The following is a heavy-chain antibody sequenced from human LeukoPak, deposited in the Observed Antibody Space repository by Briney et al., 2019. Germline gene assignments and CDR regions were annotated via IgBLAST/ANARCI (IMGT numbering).Heavy chain of an antibody. Sequence: GGYLRLSCAASGFPFTNQAMTWVRQPPGRGLEWVSAISGSGRSTFYTDSVKGRFTISRDNSKKTLYLQMNSLRAEDTAIYYCAKDPSFTSGTHPWGQGTQVTVSS. CDR2: ISGSGRST. V-gene: IGHV3-23*01. J-gene: IGHJ5*02. CDR3: AKDPSFTSGTHP. D-gene: IGHD3-10*01. CDR1: GFPFTNQA.